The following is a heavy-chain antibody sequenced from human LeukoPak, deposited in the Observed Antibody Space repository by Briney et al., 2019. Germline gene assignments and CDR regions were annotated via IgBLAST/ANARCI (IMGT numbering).Heavy chain of an antibody. J-gene: IGHJ4*02. CDR2: IYYSGST. CDR3: ARSGDSELDY. CDR1: GGSISSHY. D-gene: IGHD2-21*02. Sequence: SETLSLTCTVSGGSISSHYWSWIRQPPGKGLEWIGYIYYSGSTNYNPSLKRRVTISVDTSKNQFSLKLSSVTAADTAVYYCARSGDSELDYWGQGTLVTVSS. V-gene: IGHV4-59*11.